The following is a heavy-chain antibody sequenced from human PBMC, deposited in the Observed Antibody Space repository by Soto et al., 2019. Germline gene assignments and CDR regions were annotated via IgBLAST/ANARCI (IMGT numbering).Heavy chain of an antibody. CDR2: IYHSGST. J-gene: IGHJ6*02. CDR1: GGSISSGGYS. V-gene: IGHV4-30-2*01. Sequence: LSLTCAVSGGSISSGGYSWSWIRQPPGKGLEWIGYIYHSGSTYYNPSLKSRVTISVDRSKNQFSLKLSSVTAADTAVYYCARGGVTGTYYYYYGMDVWGQGTTVTVSS. D-gene: IGHD1-20*01. CDR3: ARGGVTGTYYYYYGMDV.